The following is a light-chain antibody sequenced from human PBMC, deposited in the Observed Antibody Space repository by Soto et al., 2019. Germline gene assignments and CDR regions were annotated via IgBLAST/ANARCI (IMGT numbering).Light chain of an antibody. CDR1: SGHSSYA. J-gene: IGLJ2*01. V-gene: IGLV4-69*01. CDR2: LSSDGSH. CDR3: QTWDTGARVV. Sequence: QLVLTQSPSASASLGASVKLTCTLSSGHSSYAIAWHLQQPEKGPRYLMKLSSDGSHSKGDGIPDRFSGSSSGAERYLTISSLQSEDEADYYCQTWDTGARVVFGGGTKVTVL.